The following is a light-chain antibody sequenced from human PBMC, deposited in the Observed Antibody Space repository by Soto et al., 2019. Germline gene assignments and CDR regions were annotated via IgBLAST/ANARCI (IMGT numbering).Light chain of an antibody. CDR1: QRASNS. Sequence: DIVFTQSPATLSLSPGDRAFLSCRASQRASNSLAWYQQRPGQAPRLLIHDAARRAAAIPASFSGSESGTDFTLTISRLEPEDFAVYYCQRETFGQGTKVDLK. CDR2: DAA. V-gene: IGKV3-11*01. CDR3: QRET. J-gene: IGKJ1*01.